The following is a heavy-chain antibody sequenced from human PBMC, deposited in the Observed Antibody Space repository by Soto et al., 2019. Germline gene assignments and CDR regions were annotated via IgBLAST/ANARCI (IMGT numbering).Heavy chain of an antibody. Sequence: GGSLRLSCAASGFTFSSYAMSWVRQAPGKGLEWVSAISGSGGSTYYADSVKGRFTISRDNSKNTLYLQMNSLRAEDTAVYYCAKEGSSSLLPYDYYYGMDVWGQGTTVTVSS. CDR2: ISGSGGST. CDR1: GFTFSSYA. V-gene: IGHV3-23*01. CDR3: AKEGSSSLLPYDYYYGMDV. D-gene: IGHD6-6*01. J-gene: IGHJ6*02.